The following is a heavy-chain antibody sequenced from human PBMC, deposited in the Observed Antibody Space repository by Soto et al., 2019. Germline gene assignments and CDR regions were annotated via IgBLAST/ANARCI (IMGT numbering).Heavy chain of an antibody. V-gene: IGHV1-18*04. J-gene: IGHJ6*02. D-gene: IGHD6-13*01. Sequence: VQLVQSGAEVKQPGASVTVSCKASGYTFPTYGIGWVRQAPGQGLEWMGWISAFDGSTNYAQKLQGRVTMTTDRSTTIAYMELRSLRSDDTAAYYCGASSSPRPVAGYYYGVDVWGQGTTVTVSS. CDR1: GYTFPTYG. CDR2: ISAFDGST. CDR3: GASSSPRPVAGYYYGVDV.